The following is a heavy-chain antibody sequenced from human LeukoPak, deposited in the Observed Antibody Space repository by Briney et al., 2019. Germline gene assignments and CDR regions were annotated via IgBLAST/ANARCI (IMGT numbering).Heavy chain of an antibody. D-gene: IGHD2-15*01. CDR2: ISGSGGST. J-gene: IGHJ1*01. V-gene: IGHV3-23*01. Sequence: PGGSLRLSCAASGFTFSSYAMSWVRQAPGKGLEWVSAISGSGGSTYYADSVKGRFTISRDNSKNTLYLQMNSLRAEDTAVYYCAKSGGIVVVVAATTTKQYFQHWGQGALVTVSS. CDR3: AKSGGIVVVVAATTTKQYFQH. CDR1: GFTFSSYA.